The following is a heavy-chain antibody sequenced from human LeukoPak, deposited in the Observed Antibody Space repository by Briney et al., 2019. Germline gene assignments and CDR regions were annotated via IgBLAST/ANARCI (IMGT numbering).Heavy chain of an antibody. D-gene: IGHD3-3*01. CDR3: ARLPWSGYPYFDY. Sequence: SETLSLTCTVSGGSISSYYWSWIRQPPGKGLAWIGYIYTSGSTNYNPSLKSRVTISVDTSKNQFSLKLSSVTAADTAVYYCARLPWSGYPYFDYWGQGTLVTVSS. CDR2: IYTSGST. J-gene: IGHJ4*02. V-gene: IGHV4-4*09. CDR1: GGSISSYY.